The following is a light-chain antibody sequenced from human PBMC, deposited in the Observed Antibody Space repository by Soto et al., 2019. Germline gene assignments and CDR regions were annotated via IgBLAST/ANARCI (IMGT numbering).Light chain of an antibody. V-gene: IGKV1-9*01. CDR3: QQLNSFPIP. Sequence: IQLTQSPSSLSASVGDIVTITCRASQGISSFLAWYQQKPGKAPKLLIYGASTLQSGVPSRFSGSGSWTDFTLPIGSLQPEDFATYYCQQLNSFPIPFGPGTKVDIK. CDR2: GAS. CDR1: QGISSF. J-gene: IGKJ3*01.